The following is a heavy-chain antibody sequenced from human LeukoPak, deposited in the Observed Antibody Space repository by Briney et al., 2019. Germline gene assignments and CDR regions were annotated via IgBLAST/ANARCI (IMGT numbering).Heavy chain of an antibody. CDR2: SSRDGYSI. J-gene: IGHJ6*02. CDR1: GFTFDDYG. CDR3: ARDMDVMIGHGYYYYGLDV. V-gene: IGHV3-9*01. Sequence: PGRSLRLSCAASGFTFDDYGFHWVRQAPGKGLEWVSGSSRDGYSIGNADSVKGRFTISRDNAKSSLYLQMNSLRVEDTALYFCARDMDVMIGHGYYYYGLDVWGQGTTVTVSS. D-gene: IGHD2-21*01.